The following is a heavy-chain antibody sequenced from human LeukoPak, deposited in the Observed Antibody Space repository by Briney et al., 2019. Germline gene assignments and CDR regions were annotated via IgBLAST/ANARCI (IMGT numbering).Heavy chain of an antibody. CDR2: ISGSGGST. CDR1: GFTFSNYA. D-gene: IGHD3-10*01. CDR3: AKDRGGSGSTTFDY. Sequence: GGSLRLSCAASGFTFSNYAMTWVRQAPGKGLEWVSAISGSGGSTYYADSVKGRFTISRGNSKNTLYLQMNSLRAEDTAVYYCAKDRGGSGSTTFDYWGQGTLVTVSS. V-gene: IGHV3-23*01. J-gene: IGHJ4*02.